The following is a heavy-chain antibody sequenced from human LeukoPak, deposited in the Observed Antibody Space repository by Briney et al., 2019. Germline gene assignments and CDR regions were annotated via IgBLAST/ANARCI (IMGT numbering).Heavy chain of an antibody. Sequence: SETLSLTCAVYGGSFSGYYWSWVRQPPGKGLEWIGEINHSGSTNYNPSLKSRVTISVDTSKNQFSLKLSSVTAADTAVYYCARGPRTGYTIFGVVITSGDNWFDPWGQGTLVTVSS. CDR1: GGSFSGYY. CDR2: INHSGST. D-gene: IGHD3-3*01. CDR3: ARGPRTGYTIFGVVITSGDNWFDP. J-gene: IGHJ5*02. V-gene: IGHV4-34*01.